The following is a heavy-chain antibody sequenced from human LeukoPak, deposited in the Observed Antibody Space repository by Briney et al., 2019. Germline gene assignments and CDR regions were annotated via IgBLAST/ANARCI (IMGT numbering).Heavy chain of an antibody. D-gene: IGHD4-11*01. CDR1: GGSISSNY. V-gene: IGHV4-59*01. CDR3: ARFRPTGTMSDHYYMDV. Sequence: SETLSLTCTVSGGSISSNYWSWIRQPPGKGLEWIGHIYYTESTNYNPSLKSRVTISVDTSKNQFSLKLNSVTAADTAVYYCARFRPTGTMSDHYYMDVWGKGTTVTVSS. CDR2: IYYTEST. J-gene: IGHJ6*03.